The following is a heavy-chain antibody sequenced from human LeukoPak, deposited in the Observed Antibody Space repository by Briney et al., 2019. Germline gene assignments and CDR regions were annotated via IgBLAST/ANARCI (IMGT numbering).Heavy chain of an antibody. J-gene: IGHJ3*02. D-gene: IGHD3-3*01. V-gene: IGHV4-39*07. CDR2: IFYSGST. Sequence: KPSETLSLTCTVSGGSISTSSYYWGWVRQPPGKGLEWIGNIFYSGSTYYSPSLKSRVTISLDTSRNQFSLKLNSVTAADTAVYYCARDRAYDFWSGHWGDDAFDIWGQGTMVTVSS. CDR3: ARDRAYDFWSGHWGDDAFDI. CDR1: GGSISTSSYY.